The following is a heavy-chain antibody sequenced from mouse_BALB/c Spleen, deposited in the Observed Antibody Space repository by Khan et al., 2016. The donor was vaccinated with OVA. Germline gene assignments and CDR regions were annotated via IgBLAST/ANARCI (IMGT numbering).Heavy chain of an antibody. Sequence: QIQLVQSGPELKKPGETVKISCKASGYSFTNYGMNWVKQSPGKALKWMGWINTYTGEPTYADEFKGRFAFSLETSAKTAYLQINILKNEDTATYFCARPPYFSFILDYWGQGTSVTVSS. CDR3: ARPPYFSFILDY. D-gene: IGHD1-1*01. CDR2: INTYTGEP. J-gene: IGHJ4*01. V-gene: IGHV9-3-1*01. CDR1: GYSFTNYG.